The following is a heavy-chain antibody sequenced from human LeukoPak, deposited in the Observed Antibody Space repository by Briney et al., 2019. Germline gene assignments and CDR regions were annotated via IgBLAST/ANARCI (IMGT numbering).Heavy chain of an antibody. V-gene: IGHV4-34*01. CDR3: ARPDYGDRGGPFDY. CDR2: INHSGST. D-gene: IGHD4-17*01. CDR1: GGSFSGYY. J-gene: IGHJ4*02. Sequence: PSETLSLTCAVYGGSFSGYYWSWIRQPPGKGLEWIGEINHSGSTNYNPSLKSRVTISVDTSKNQFSLKLSSVPAADTAVYYCARPDYGDRGGPFDYWGQGTLVTVSS.